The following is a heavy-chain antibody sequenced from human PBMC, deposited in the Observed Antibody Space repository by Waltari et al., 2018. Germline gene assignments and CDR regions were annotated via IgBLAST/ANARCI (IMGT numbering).Heavy chain of an antibody. V-gene: IGHV1-69*05. D-gene: IGHD3-10*01. Sequence: QVQLVQSGAEVKKPGSSVKVSCKASGGTFSSYAISWVRQAPGQGLEWVGGIIPILGTANYAQKVQGRVTITTDESTSTAYMELSSLRSEDTAVYYCADVSGEAYGMDVWGQGTTVTVSS. CDR1: GGTFSSYA. CDR2: IIPILGTA. J-gene: IGHJ6*02. CDR3: ADVSGEAYGMDV.